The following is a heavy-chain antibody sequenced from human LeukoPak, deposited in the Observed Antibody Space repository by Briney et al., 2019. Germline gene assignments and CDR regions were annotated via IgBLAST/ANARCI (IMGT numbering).Heavy chain of an antibody. V-gene: IGHV3-23*01. CDR2: ISGSGGST. J-gene: IGHJ6*02. CDR1: GFTFSSYA. D-gene: IGHD3-10*01. Sequence: GGSLRLSCAASGFTFSSYAMNWVRQAPGKGLEWVSGISGSGGSTSYADSVKGRFTISRDNSKNTLYLQMNSLRAEDTAVYYCAKGRVSYYYGMDVWGQGITVTVSS. CDR3: AKGRVSYYYGMDV.